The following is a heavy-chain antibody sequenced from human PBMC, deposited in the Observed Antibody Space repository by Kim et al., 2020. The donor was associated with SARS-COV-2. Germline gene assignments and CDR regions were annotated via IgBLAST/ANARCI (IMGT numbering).Heavy chain of an antibody. Sequence: GGSLRLSCAASGFTFSDYYMSWIRQAPGKGLEWVSYISSSSSYTNYADSVKGRFTISRDNAKNSLYLQMNSLRAEDTAVYYCARDRYDYVWGSYRQLTDYYYYYGMDVWGQGTTVTVSS. CDR1: GFTFSDYY. V-gene: IGHV3-11*05. J-gene: IGHJ6*02. CDR3: ARDRYDYVWGSYRQLTDYYYYYGMDV. CDR2: ISSSSSYT. D-gene: IGHD3-16*02.